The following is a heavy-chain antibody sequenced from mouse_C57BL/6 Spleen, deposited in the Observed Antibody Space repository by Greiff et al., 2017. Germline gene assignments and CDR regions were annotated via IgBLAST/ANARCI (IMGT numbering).Heavy chain of an antibody. J-gene: IGHJ3*01. D-gene: IGHD2-4*01. CDR1: GFSFNTYA. V-gene: IGHV10-1*01. CDR3: VRRLYYDYDGFAY. CDR2: IRSKSNNYAT. Sequence: VQLKESGGGLVQPKGSLKLSCAASGFSFNTYAMNWVRQAPGKGLEWVARIRSKSNNYATYYADSVKDRFTISRDDSESMLYLQMNNLKTEDTAMYYCVRRLYYDYDGFAYWGQGTLVTVSA.